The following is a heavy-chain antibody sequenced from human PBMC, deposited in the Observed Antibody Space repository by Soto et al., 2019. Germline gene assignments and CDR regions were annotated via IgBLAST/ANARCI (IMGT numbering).Heavy chain of an antibody. J-gene: IGHJ4*02. D-gene: IGHD3-9*01. V-gene: IGHV5-51*01. Sequence: PGESLKISCKGSGYSFTNYWIGWVRQMPGKGLEWMGIINPADSDTRYSPSFQGQVTVSVDKSISTAYLQRGSLKASDTAMYYWVRPDSTGYYSHWGQGTPVTVSS. CDR1: GYSFTNYW. CDR2: INPADSDT. CDR3: VRPDSTGYYSH.